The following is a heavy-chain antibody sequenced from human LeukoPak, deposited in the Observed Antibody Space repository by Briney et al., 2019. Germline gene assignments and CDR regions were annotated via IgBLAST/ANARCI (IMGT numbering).Heavy chain of an antibody. D-gene: IGHD4-17*01. CDR3: ARSYGDYVWFSAFDI. Sequence: SETLSLTCAVYGGSFSGYYWSWIRQPPGKGLEWIGEINHSGSTNYNPSLKSRVTTSVDTSKNQFSLKLSSVTAADTAVYYCARSYGDYVWFSAFDIWGQGTMVTVSS. J-gene: IGHJ3*02. CDR1: GGSFSGYY. CDR2: INHSGST. V-gene: IGHV4-34*01.